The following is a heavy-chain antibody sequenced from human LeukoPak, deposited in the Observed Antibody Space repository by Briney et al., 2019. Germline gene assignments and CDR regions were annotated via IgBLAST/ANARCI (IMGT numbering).Heavy chain of an antibody. J-gene: IGHJ5*02. Sequence: SETLSLTCTVSGGSISSSSYYWGWIRQPPGKGLGWIGSIYYSGSTYYNPSLKSRVTISVDTSKNQFSLKLSSVTAADTAVYYCASQIAAGWLDPWGQGTLVTVSS. CDR2: IYYSGST. V-gene: IGHV4-39*01. CDR3: ASQIAAGWLDP. D-gene: IGHD6-13*01. CDR1: GGSISSSSYY.